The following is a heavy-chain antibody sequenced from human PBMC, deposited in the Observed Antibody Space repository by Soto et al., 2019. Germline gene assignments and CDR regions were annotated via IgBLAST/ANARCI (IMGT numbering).Heavy chain of an antibody. CDR2: VSGSGGST. CDR3: ARWGPGTYFGY. V-gene: IGHV3-23*01. CDR1: GFTFSSYA. Sequence: VQRLESGGGLVQPGGSLTLSCAASGFTFSSYAMRWVRQAPGKGLEWVSAVSGSGGSTYYADSVKGRFTISRDNSKNTLYLQMNSLRAEDTAVYYCARWGPGTYFGYWGQGTLVTVSS. D-gene: IGHD6-13*01. J-gene: IGHJ4*02.